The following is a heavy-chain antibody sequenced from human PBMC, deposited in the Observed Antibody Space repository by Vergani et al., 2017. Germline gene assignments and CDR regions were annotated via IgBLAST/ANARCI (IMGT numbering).Heavy chain of an antibody. D-gene: IGHD6-19*01. CDR2: ISGDGGST. V-gene: IGHV3-43*02. Sequence: EVQLVESGGGVVQPGGSLRLSCAASGFTFDDYAMHWVRQAPGKGLEWVSLISGDGGSTYYAASVKGRFTISRDNSKNSLYLQMNSLRTEDTALYYCAKDLGEQWLVGTFEIWGQGTMVTVSS. CDR3: AKDLGEQWLVGTFEI. J-gene: IGHJ3*02. CDR1: GFTFDDYA.